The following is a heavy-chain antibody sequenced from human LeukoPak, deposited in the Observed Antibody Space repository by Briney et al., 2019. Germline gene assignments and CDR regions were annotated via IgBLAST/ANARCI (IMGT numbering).Heavy chain of an antibody. CDR2: ISSSSSSI. D-gene: IGHD3-22*01. CDR1: GFSFSSYG. CDR3: ARDPWDDVSGFSGDF. J-gene: IGHJ4*02. Sequence: PPGGSLRLSCAASGFSFSSYGMNWVRRAPGKGLEWLSYISSSSSSIYYADSVKGRHTISRGNAKNTLYLQMNSLRDEDTAVYYCARDPWDDVSGFSGDFWGQGTLVTVSA. V-gene: IGHV3-48*02.